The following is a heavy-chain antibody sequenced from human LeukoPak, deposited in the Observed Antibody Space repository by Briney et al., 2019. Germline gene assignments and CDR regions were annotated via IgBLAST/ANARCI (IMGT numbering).Heavy chain of an antibody. V-gene: IGHV3-53*01. CDR1: GFAFSSNY. Sequence: GGSLRLSCAASGFAFSSNYMSWVRQAPGKGLEWVSVIYSDGRTYYEDSVKGRFTISRDISKNTLFLQMTSLRAEDTAVYYCAKLKGWYGEGYFDYWGQGTLVTVSS. CDR3: AKLKGWYGEGYFDY. J-gene: IGHJ4*02. D-gene: IGHD3-10*01. CDR2: IYSDGRT.